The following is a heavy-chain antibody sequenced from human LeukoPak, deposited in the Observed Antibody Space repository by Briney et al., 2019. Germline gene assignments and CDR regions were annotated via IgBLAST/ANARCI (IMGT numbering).Heavy chain of an antibody. D-gene: IGHD6-13*01. J-gene: IGHJ4*02. CDR2: IIPIFGTA. CDR1: GGTFSSYA. CDR3: ALNGGVTDAMDPWATAGIFDY. V-gene: IGHV1-69*06. Sequence: GASVKVSCKASGGTFSSYAISWVRQAPGQGLEWMGGIIPIFGTANYAQKFQGRVTITADKSTSTAYMELSSVRSEDTAVYYCALNGGVTDAMDPWATAGIFDYWGKGTLVTVSS.